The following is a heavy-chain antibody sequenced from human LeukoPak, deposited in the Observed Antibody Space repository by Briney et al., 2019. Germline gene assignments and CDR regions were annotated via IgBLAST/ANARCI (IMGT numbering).Heavy chain of an antibody. Sequence: GGSLRLSCAASGFTFVSHSMHWVRQAPGKGLEWVAVISYDGSSEVYADSVKGRFTISRDNSKNTLSLQMNSLRAEDTAVYYCARTGVPYCTSSSCYRGDFWGQGTLVTVSA. D-gene: IGHD2-2*02. CDR2: ISYDGSSE. J-gene: IGHJ4*02. CDR3: ARTGVPYCTSSSCYRGDF. V-gene: IGHV3-30-3*01. CDR1: GFTFVSHS.